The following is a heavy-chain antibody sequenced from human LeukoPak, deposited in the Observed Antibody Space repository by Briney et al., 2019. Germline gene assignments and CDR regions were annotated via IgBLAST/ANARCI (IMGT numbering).Heavy chain of an antibody. V-gene: IGHV4-4*02. D-gene: IGHD4-17*01. CDR3: ARGGDSGDDGVRYYYYYMDV. CDR1: GFTFSSYSM. CDR2: IYHSGST. J-gene: IGHJ6*03. Sequence: GSLRLSCAASGFTFSSYSMNWVRQAPGKGLEWIGEIYHSGSTNYNPSLKSRLTISVDKSKNQFSLKVSSVTAADTAVYYCARGGDSGDDGVRYYYYYMDVWSKGTTVTVSS.